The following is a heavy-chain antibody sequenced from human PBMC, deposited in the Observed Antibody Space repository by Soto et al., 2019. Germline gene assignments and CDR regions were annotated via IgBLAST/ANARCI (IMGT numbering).Heavy chain of an antibody. CDR2: ISYDGSNI. CDR1: GFTFSNYA. V-gene: IGHV3-30-3*01. D-gene: IGHD2-2*01. CDR3: VRDLYCSSSSCYGFGRNYYYYYGMDV. J-gene: IGHJ6*02. Sequence: GGSLRLSCAASGFTFSNYALHWVRQAPGKGLEWMAVISYDGSNIYSADSVKGRFTISRDNSKNTLYLQMNSLKTEDTAVYYCVRDLYCSSSSCYGFGRNYYYYYGMDVWGQGTTVTVSS.